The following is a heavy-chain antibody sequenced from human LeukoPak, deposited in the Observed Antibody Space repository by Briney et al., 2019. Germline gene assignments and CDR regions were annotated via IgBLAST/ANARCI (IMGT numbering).Heavy chain of an antibody. CDR1: GFTFSSYG. J-gene: IGHJ3*02. D-gene: IGHD3-9*01. Sequence: GGSLRLSCAASGFTFSSYGMHWVRQAPGKGLEWVAVISYDGSNKYYADSVKGRFTISRDNSKNTLYLQMNSLRAEDTAVYYCAKDNPRLRYFDWLSTDAFDIWGQGTMVTVSS. V-gene: IGHV3-30*18. CDR3: AKDNPRLRYFDWLSTDAFDI. CDR2: ISYDGSNK.